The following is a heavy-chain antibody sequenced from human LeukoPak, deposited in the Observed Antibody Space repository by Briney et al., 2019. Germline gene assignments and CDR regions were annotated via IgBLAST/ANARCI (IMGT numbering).Heavy chain of an antibody. D-gene: IGHD3-10*01. CDR1: GFTFSSYG. CDR3: AAQSGSGSNYPDY. V-gene: IGHV3-33*01. CDR2: IWYDGSNK. J-gene: IGHJ4*02. Sequence: PGGSLRLSCAASGFTFSSYGMHWVRQAPGKGLEWVAVIWYDGSNKYYADSVKGRFTISRDNSKNTLYLQTNSLRAEDTAVYYCAAQSGSGSNYPDYWGQGTLVTVSS.